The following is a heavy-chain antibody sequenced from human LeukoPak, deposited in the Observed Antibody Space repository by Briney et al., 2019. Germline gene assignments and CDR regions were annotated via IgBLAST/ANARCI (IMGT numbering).Heavy chain of an antibody. CDR2: ISSSGSGGNT. CDR3: AKVVSGGWQSPIDY. V-gene: IGHV3-23*01. CDR1: GVTLSKYA. D-gene: IGHD1-26*01. Sequence: KTGGSLRLSCVASGVTLSKYAMSWARQAPGKGLEWVSGISSSGSGGNTYYADSVKGRFTVSRDNSKNTLYLQMNSLRAEDTAVYYCAKVVSGGWQSPIDYWGQGTLVTVSS. J-gene: IGHJ4*02.